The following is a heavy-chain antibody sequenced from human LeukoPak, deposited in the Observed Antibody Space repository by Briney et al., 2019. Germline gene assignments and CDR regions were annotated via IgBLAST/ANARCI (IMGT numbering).Heavy chain of an antibody. Sequence: GESLKISCKGSGYSFTSYWIGWVRQVPGKGLEWMGIIYPGDSDTRYSPSFQGQVTISADKSISTAYLQWSSLKASDTAMYYCARALIAARPGFDPWGQGTLVTVSS. V-gene: IGHV5-51*01. CDR2: IYPGDSDT. CDR3: ARALIAARPGFDP. D-gene: IGHD6-6*01. CDR1: GYSFTSYW. J-gene: IGHJ5*02.